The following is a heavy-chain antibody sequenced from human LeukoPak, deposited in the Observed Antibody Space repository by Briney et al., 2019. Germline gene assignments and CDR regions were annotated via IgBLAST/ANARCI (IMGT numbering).Heavy chain of an antibody. V-gene: IGHV3-48*01. CDR3: ARDRGDYFDY. CDR2: ISSSSSTI. J-gene: IGHJ4*02. CDR1: GFTFSSHS. Sequence: GGSLRLSCAASGFTFSSHSMNWVRQAPGKGLEWVSYISSSSSTIYYADSVKGRFTISRDNAKNSLYLQMNSLRAEDTAVYYCARDRGDYFDYWGQGTLVTVSS.